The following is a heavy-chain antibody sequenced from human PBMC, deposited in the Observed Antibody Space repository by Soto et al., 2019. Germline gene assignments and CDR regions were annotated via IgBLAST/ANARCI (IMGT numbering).Heavy chain of an antibody. CDR2: ISGSGGST. CDR3: AKGPVGTYYYDSSGYQYYFDY. CDR1: GFTFSSYA. D-gene: IGHD3-22*01. J-gene: IGHJ4*02. V-gene: IGHV3-23*01. Sequence: EVQLLESGGGLVQPGGFLRLSCAASGFTFSSYAMSWVRQAPGKGLEWVSAISGSGGSTYYADSVKGRFTISRDNSKNTLYLQMNSLRAEDTAVYYCAKGPVGTYYYDSSGYQYYFDYWGQGTLVTVSS.